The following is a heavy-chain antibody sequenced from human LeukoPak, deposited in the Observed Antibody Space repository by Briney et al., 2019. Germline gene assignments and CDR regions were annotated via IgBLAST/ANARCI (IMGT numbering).Heavy chain of an antibody. D-gene: IGHD3-16*01. J-gene: IGHJ4*02. Sequence: GESLRISCKGSGYSFTKNWIAWVRQLPGRGLEWRGIIFPSDSDIKYSPSFQGQVTISADKSINTAYLQWSSLKASDTAMYYCVRGDYGGFWGQGTLVTVSS. CDR3: VRGDYGGF. CDR1: GYSFTKNW. CDR2: IFPSDSDI. V-gene: IGHV5-51*01.